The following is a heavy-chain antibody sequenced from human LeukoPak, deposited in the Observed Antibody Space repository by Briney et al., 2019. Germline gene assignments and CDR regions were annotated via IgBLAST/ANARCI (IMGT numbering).Heavy chain of an antibody. D-gene: IGHD3-10*01. CDR3: ARRHDGEFDY. V-gene: IGHV4-39*01. CDR2: LYYSGST. CDR1: GGSISSSSYH. J-gene: IGHJ4*02. Sequence: NSSETLSLTCTVSGGSISSSSYHWGWIRLPPGKGLEWIGNLYYSGSTYYNPSLKSRVTISVDRSKNQFSLKLNSVTAADTAVYYCARRHDGEFDYWGQGTLVTVSS.